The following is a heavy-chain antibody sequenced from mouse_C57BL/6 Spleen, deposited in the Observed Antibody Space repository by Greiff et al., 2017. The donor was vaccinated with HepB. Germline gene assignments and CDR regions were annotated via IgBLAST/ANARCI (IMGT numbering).Heavy chain of an antibody. Sequence: EVKLVESGPGLVKPSQSLSLTCSVTGYSITSGYYWNWIRQFPGNKLEWMGYISYDGSNNYNPSLKNRISITRDTSKNQFFLKLNSVTTEDTATYYCARGEGAWFAYWGQGTLVTVSA. CDR2: ISYDGSN. V-gene: IGHV3-6*01. J-gene: IGHJ3*01. CDR3: ARGEGAWFAY. CDR1: GYSITSGYY.